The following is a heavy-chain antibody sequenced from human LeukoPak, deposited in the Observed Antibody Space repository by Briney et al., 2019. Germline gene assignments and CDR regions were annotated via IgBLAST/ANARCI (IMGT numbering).Heavy chain of an antibody. Sequence: GGSLRLSCAASGFTFSSYAMHWVRQAPGKGLEWVAVISYDGSNKYYADSVKGRFTISRDNSRNTLYLQMNSQRAEDTAVYYCARVEGTVTTLKVGYFDYWGQGTLVTVSS. J-gene: IGHJ4*02. V-gene: IGHV3-30-3*01. CDR3: ARVEGTVTTLKVGYFDY. CDR1: GFTFSSYA. D-gene: IGHD4-17*01. CDR2: ISYDGSNK.